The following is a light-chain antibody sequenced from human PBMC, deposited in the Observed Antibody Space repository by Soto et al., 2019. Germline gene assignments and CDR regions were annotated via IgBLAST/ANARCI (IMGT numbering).Light chain of an antibody. J-gene: IGLJ3*02. CDR2: RDG. CDR1: SSNIGSHF. CDR3: AVWDRSMTGVV. Sequence: QSVLTQPPSASGTPGQSITISCSGSSSNIGSHFVYWYQHLPGTAPKLLMFRDGQRPSGVPARFFGSKSGTSASLAITGLRAEDEADYYCAVWDRSMTGVVFGGGTKLTVL. V-gene: IGLV1-47*01.